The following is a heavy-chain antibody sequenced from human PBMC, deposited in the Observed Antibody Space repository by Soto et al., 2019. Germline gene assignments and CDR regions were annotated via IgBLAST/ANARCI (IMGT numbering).Heavy chain of an antibody. Sequence: GGSLRLSCDASGFTLSGFAMHWVRQAPGQGLEWVAVISNDGTNQYYSESVKGRFTISRDNSKNTLYLQMNNLRAEDTAVYYCAKAYYYDSSGYYDNYYAMDVWGQGNTVTVSS. D-gene: IGHD3-22*01. CDR3: AKAYYYDSSGYYDNYYAMDV. CDR2: ISNDGTNQ. V-gene: IGHV3-30*18. J-gene: IGHJ6*02. CDR1: GFTLSGFA.